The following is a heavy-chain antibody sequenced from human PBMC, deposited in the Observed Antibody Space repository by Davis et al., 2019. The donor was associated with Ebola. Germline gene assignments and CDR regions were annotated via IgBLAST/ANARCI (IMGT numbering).Heavy chain of an antibody. CDR3: ASLPDI. V-gene: IGHV7-4-1*02. J-gene: IGHJ3*02. CDR2: INTNTGNP. Sequence: AASVKVFCKASGYSFTTYGMHWVRQAPGQGLEWMGWINTNTGNPTYAEGFTGRSVFSLDTSVSTAYLQINSLKTEDTAVYYCASLPDIWGQGTMVTVSS. CDR1: GYSFTTYG.